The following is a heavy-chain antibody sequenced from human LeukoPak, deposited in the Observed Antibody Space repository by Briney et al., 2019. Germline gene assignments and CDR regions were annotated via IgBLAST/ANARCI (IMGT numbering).Heavy chain of an antibody. D-gene: IGHD4-11*01. J-gene: IGHJ3*02. CDR2: ISAYNGNT. CDR1: GYTFTSYG. Sequence: GASVKVSCKASGYTFTSYGISWVRQAPGQGLEWMGRISAYNGNTNYAQKLQGRVTMTTDTSTSTAYMELRSLRSDDTAVYYCARIMVTTVTTGDAFDIWGQGTIVTVSS. CDR3: ARIMVTTVTTGDAFDI. V-gene: IGHV1-18*01.